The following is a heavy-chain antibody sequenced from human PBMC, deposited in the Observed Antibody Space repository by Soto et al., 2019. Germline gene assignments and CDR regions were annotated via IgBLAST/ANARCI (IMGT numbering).Heavy chain of an antibody. CDR1: GFTFSSYS. CDR2: ISRSSSTI. V-gene: IGHV3-48*01. CDR3: TRESGDLNWFDP. J-gene: IGHJ5*02. Sequence: EVQLVESGGGLVQPGGSLRLSCAASGFTFSSYSMNWVRQAPGKGLEWVSYISRSSSTIYYADSVKGRFTISRDNAKNSLYLQMNRLTAEDTAVYYCTRESGDLNWFDPWGQGTLVTVSS. D-gene: IGHD4-17*01.